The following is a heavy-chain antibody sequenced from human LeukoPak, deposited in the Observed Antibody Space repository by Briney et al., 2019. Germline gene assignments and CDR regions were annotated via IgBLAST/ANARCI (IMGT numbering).Heavy chain of an antibody. CDR1: GYTFTSYG. CDR3: ARVPLYDILTGYYDYYFDY. V-gene: IGHV1-18*01. Sequence: GASVKVSCKASGYTFTSYGISWVRQAPGQGLEWMGWISAYSGNTNYAQKLQGRVTMTTDTSTSTAYMELRSLRSDDTAVYYCARVPLYDILTGYYDYYFDYWGQGTLVTVSS. J-gene: IGHJ4*02. CDR2: ISAYSGNT. D-gene: IGHD3-9*01.